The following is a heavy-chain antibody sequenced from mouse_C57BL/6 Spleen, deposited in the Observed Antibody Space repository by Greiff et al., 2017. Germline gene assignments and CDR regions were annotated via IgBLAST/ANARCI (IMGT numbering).Heavy chain of an antibody. CDR2: VDPNSGGT. Sequence: VQLQQSGAELVKPGASVKLSCKASGYTFTSYWMHWVKQRPGRGLEGSGRVDPNSGGTKYNWTFTSSAPLPVVKPSRTAYMPLRSLTSDDSAVYYCSSFTTVVAALCSFPVWRTAATVPVSS. V-gene: IGHV1-72*01. CDR3: SSFTTVVAALCSFPV. CDR1: GYTFTSYW. J-gene: IGHJ1*03. D-gene: IGHD1-1*01.